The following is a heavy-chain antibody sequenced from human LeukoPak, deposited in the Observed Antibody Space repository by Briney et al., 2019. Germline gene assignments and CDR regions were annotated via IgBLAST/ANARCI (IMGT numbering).Heavy chain of an antibody. CDR2: ISGSGGST. V-gene: IGHV3-23*01. J-gene: IGHJ4*02. D-gene: IGHD3-22*01. CDR3: AKATSYYDSSGYWDY. Sequence: GGSLRLSCAASGFTFSSYAMSWVRQAPGKGLEWVSAISGSGGSTYYADSVKGRFTISRDNSKNTLYLQMNSLRAEDTAVYYCAKATSYYDSSGYWDYWGQGTLVTVFS. CDR1: GFTFSSYA.